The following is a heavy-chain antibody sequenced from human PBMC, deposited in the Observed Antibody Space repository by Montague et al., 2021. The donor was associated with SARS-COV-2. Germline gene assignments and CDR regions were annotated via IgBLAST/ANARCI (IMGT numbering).Heavy chain of an antibody. CDR2: MYYSGST. J-gene: IGHJ6*02. CDR1: GGSTNYYY. D-gene: IGHD2-8*01. Sequence: SETLSLTCIVSGGSTNYYYWSWTRQPPGKGLEWIGYMYYSGSTNYNPSLKSRVTMSIDRSKNQFSLKLRSVTAADTAVYYCAGVARYCTNGVCQTYYYYGLDVWGQGTTVTVSS. V-gene: IGHV4-59*01. CDR3: AGVARYCTNGVCQTYYYYGLDV.